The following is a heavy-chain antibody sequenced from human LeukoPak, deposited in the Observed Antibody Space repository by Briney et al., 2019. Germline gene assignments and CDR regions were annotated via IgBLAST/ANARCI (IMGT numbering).Heavy chain of an antibody. CDR1: GFTFSSFW. CDR3: ARDLGQYYDTSDNWFDP. V-gene: IGHV3-74*01. CDR2: LNSDGSTT. D-gene: IGHD3-22*01. J-gene: IGHJ5*02. Sequence: GGSLRLSCAASGFTFSSFWMHWVRQVPGKGLVWVSGLNSDGSTTGYADSVKGRFTISRDNAKNTLNLQMNSLRAEDTAVYYCARDLGQYYDTSDNWFDPWGQGTLVTVSS.